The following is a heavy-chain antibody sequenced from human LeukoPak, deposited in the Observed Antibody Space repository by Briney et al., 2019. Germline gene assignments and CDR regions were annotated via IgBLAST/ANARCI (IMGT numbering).Heavy chain of an antibody. J-gene: IGHJ4*02. CDR3: ASVRQLYTIGFDNFDY. Sequence: GGSLRLSCAASALIVSINYMAWVRRAPGRGLEWVSITHVDGKTYYADFLKGRFSVSRDYSNNTMYLQMNPLSAEDTAIYYCASVRQLYTIGFDNFDYWGQGSRVTVSS. D-gene: IGHD6-19*01. V-gene: IGHV3-66*01. CDR2: THVDGKT. CDR1: ALIVSINY.